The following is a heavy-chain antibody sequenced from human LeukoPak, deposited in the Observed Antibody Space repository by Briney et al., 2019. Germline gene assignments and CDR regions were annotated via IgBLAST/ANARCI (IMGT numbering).Heavy chain of an antibody. CDR1: GFTFSSYA. J-gene: IGHJ3*02. CDR3: ARPDYYDSSGYYPRAFDI. V-gene: IGHV3-30*04. CDR2: ISYDGSNK. D-gene: IGHD3-22*01. Sequence: SGGSLRLSCAASGFTFSSYAMHWVRQAPGKGLEWVAVISYDGSNKYYADSVKGRFTISRDNSKNTLYLQMNSLRAEDTAVYYCARPDYYDSSGYYPRAFDIWGQGTMVTVSS.